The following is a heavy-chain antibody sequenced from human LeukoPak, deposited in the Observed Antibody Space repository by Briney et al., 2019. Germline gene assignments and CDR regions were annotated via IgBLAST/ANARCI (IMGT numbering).Heavy chain of an antibody. CDR2: ISGSGGST. D-gene: IGHD3-3*01. CDR3: ANSAFLEWLFYDYYYMDV. J-gene: IGHJ6*03. V-gene: IGHV3-23*01. Sequence: PGGSLRLSCAASGFTFSSYAMSWVRQAPGKGLEWVSAISGSGGSTYYADSVKGRFTISRDNSKNTLYLQMNSLRAEDTAVYYCANSAFLEWLFYDYYYMDVWGKGTTVTVSS. CDR1: GFTFSSYA.